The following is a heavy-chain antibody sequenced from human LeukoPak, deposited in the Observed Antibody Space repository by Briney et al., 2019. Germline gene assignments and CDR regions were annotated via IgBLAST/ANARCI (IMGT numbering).Heavy chain of an antibody. V-gene: IGHV4-39*01. CDR2: IYYSGST. D-gene: IGHD2-2*01. J-gene: IGHJ4*02. Sequence: PSETLSLTCAVYGGSFSGYYWGWIRQPPGKGLEWIGSIYYSGSTYYSPSLKSRVTISVDTSKNQFSLKLSSVTAADTAVYYCARLGSVYCSSTSCSSKNSDFDYWGQGTLVTVSS. CDR1: GGSFSGYY. CDR3: ARLGSVYCSSTSCSSKNSDFDY.